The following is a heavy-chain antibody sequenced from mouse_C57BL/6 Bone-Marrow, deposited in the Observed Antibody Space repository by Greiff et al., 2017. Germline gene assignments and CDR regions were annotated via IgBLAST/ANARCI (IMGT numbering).Heavy chain of an antibody. CDR3: ARGGVAYDYAMHY. CDR2: IYPSDSET. V-gene: IGHV1-61*01. D-gene: IGHD2-12*01. CDR1: GYTFTSYW. Sequence: QVQLQQPGAELVRPGSSVKLSCKASGYTFTSYWMDWVKQRPGQGLEWIGNIYPSDSETHYNQKFKDKATLTVDKSSSTAYMQLSSLTSEDSAVYYCARGGVAYDYAMHYWGQGTSVTASS. J-gene: IGHJ4*01.